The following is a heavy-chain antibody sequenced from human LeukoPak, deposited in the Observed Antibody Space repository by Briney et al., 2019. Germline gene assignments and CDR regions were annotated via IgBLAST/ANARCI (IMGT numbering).Heavy chain of an antibody. V-gene: IGHV4-59*08. CDR3: ARQYSSGSKLGYDY. Sequence: SETLSLTCTVSGGSISSYYWSWIRQPPGKGLEWIGYIYYSGSTNYNPSLKSRVTIPVDTSKNQFSLKLSSVTAADTAVYYCARQYSSGSKLGYDYWGQGTLVTVSS. J-gene: IGHJ4*02. CDR1: GGSISSYY. D-gene: IGHD6-19*01. CDR2: IYYSGST.